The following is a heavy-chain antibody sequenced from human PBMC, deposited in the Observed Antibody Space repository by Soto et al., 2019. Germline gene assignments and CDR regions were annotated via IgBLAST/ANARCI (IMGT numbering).Heavy chain of an antibody. CDR3: ARAPILVSVTLHENYFDS. D-gene: IGHD2-21*02. J-gene: IGHJ4*02. V-gene: IGHV1-69*01. Sequence: QLHLVQSGAEVKKPGSSLKVSCKASGGTFSNSGISWVRQAPGQGLEWMGGIIPIFDTTNYAQKLQGRITIIADESTNTVYMGLSNLRSAHTGVYYCARAPILVSVTLHENYFDSWGQGTLVTVSS. CDR1: GGTFSNSG. CDR2: IIPIFDTT.